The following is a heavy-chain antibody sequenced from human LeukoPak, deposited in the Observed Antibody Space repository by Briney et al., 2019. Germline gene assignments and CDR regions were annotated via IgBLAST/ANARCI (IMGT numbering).Heavy chain of an antibody. CDR1: GYNFSGYW. D-gene: IGHD3-9*01. J-gene: IGHJ4*02. CDR3: ARLSLTGYHRFDY. Sequence: GESLKISCKGSGYNFSGYWIGWVRQMPGKGLEWMGIIYPGDSDTRYSPSFQGQVTISADKSISTAYLQWSSLKASDTAMYYCARLSLTGYHRFDYWGQGTLVTVSS. V-gene: IGHV5-51*01. CDR2: IYPGDSDT.